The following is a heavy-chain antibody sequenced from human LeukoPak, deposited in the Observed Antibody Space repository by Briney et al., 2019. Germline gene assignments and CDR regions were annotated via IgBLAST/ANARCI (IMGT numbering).Heavy chain of an antibody. Sequence: GRSLRLSCAASGFTVSSNYMSWVRQAPGKGLEWVSVIYSGGSTYYADSVKGRFTISRDNSKNTLYLQMNSLRAEDTAVYYCARDVVGATTRDYWGQGTLVTVSS. V-gene: IGHV3-53*01. CDR3: ARDVVGATTRDY. CDR1: GFTVSSNY. CDR2: IYSGGST. D-gene: IGHD1-26*01. J-gene: IGHJ4*02.